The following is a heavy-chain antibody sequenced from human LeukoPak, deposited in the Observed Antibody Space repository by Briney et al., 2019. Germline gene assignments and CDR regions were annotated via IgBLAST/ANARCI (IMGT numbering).Heavy chain of an antibody. D-gene: IGHD4/OR15-4a*01. Sequence: GGSLRLSCTASGFTFSGAWMTWVRQAPGKGLEWVSFIYSGGSTHYSDSVKGRFTISRDNSKNTLYLQMNSLRAEDTAVYYCARRAGAYSHPYDYWGQGTLVTVSS. CDR2: IYSGGST. V-gene: IGHV3-53*01. CDR1: GFTFSGAW. J-gene: IGHJ4*02. CDR3: ARRAGAYSHPYDY.